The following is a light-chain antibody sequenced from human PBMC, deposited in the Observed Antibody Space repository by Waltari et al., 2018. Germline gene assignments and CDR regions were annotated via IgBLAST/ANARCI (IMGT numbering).Light chain of an antibody. Sequence: DIQMTQSPSSVSASIGDRVTTTCRASQDIRTSLAWYQQKPGKAPKLLIFVASSLQSGVPPRFSGSGSGTDFTLTINSLQPEDFASYYCQQANSFPLTFGQGTRLEIK. J-gene: IGKJ5*01. V-gene: IGKV1-12*01. CDR2: VAS. CDR3: QQANSFPLT. CDR1: QDIRTS.